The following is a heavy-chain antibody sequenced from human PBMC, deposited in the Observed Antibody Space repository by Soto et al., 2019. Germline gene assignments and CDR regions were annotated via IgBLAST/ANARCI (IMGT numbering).Heavy chain of an antibody. D-gene: IGHD6-13*01. Sequence: QVQLQESGPGLIKPSETLSLTCTVSGDSISSYYWSWIRQPPGKGLEWIGFIYYSGNTNYNPPLKSRVTMSIDTSKNQFSLKLSSVTAADTAVYYCARDQGIGASGPFDYWGLGSLVTVSS. CDR1: GDSISSYY. V-gene: IGHV4-59*01. CDR2: IYYSGNT. CDR3: ARDQGIGASGPFDY. J-gene: IGHJ4*02.